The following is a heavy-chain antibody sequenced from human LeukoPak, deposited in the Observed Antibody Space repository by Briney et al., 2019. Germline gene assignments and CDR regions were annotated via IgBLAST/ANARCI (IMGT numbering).Heavy chain of an antibody. Sequence: GGSLRLSCAASGFTFSSFAMHWVRQAPGKGLEYLSAIYSDGSRTYYADSVKGRFTISRDNSKNTLYFEMRSLRVEDTAVYYCVKSPGSGWPVWGQGTLLTVSS. CDR3: VKSPGSGWPV. J-gene: IGHJ4*02. V-gene: IGHV3-64D*06. CDR2: IYSDGSRT. D-gene: IGHD6-19*01. CDR1: GFTFSSFA.